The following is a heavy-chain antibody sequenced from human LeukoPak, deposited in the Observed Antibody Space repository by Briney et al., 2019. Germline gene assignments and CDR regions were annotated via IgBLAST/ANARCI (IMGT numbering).Heavy chain of an antibody. V-gene: IGHV4-39*07. CDR2: IYYSGST. CDR1: GGSISSSSYY. J-gene: IGHJ4*02. Sequence: SETLSLTCTVSGGSISSSSYYWGWLRQPPGKGLEWIGSIYYSGSTYYNPSLKSRVTISVDTSKDQFSLKLSSVTAADTAVYYCARVAYGSGSYFRDYWGQGTLVTVSS. CDR3: ARVAYGSGSYFRDY. D-gene: IGHD3-10*01.